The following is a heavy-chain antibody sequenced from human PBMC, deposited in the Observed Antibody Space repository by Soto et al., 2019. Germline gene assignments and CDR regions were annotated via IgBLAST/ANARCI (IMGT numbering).Heavy chain of an antibody. Sequence: SETLSLTCTVSGGSISSYYWSWIRQPPGKGLEWIGYIYYSGSTNYNPSLKSRVTISVDTSKNQFSLKLSSVTAADTAVYYCARDSGGWFDPWGQGTLVTVSS. CDR1: GGSISSYY. CDR2: IYYSGST. V-gene: IGHV4-59*01. J-gene: IGHJ5*02. CDR3: ARDSGGWFDP.